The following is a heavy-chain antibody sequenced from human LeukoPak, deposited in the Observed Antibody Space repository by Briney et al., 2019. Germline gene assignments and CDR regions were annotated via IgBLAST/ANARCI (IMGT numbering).Heavy chain of an antibody. CDR3: ARRKSGYDFVWDY. D-gene: IGHD5-12*01. CDR2: IYTSGST. CDR1: GGSISSGSYY. J-gene: IGHJ4*02. V-gene: IGHV4-61*02. Sequence: SQTLSLTCTVSGGSISSGSYYWSWIRQPAGKGLEWIGRIYTSGSTNYNPSLKSRVTISVDTSKNQFSLKLSSVTAADTAVYYCARRKSGYDFVWDYWGQGTLVTVSS.